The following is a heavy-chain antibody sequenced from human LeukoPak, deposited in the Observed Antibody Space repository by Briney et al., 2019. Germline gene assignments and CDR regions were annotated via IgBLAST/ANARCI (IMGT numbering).Heavy chain of an antibody. Sequence: AASVKVSCKASGGTFSSYAISWVRQAPGQGLEWMGGIIPIFGTANYAQKFQGRVTITADESTSTAYMELSSLRSEDTAVYYCAREQGGVAARPEYYYYVDVWGKGTTVTVSS. V-gene: IGHV1-69*13. CDR2: IIPIFGTA. CDR1: GGTFSSYA. J-gene: IGHJ6*03. D-gene: IGHD6-6*01. CDR3: AREQGGVAARPEYYYYVDV.